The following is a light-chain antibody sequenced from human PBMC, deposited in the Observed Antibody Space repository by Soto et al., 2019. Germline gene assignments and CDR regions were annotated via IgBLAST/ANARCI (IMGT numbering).Light chain of an antibody. CDR1: QSVSSNY. Sequence: EIVLTQSPGTLSLTPGEGGTLSCRASQSVSSNYLAWYQQKPGQAPRLLIYGASIRATGAPDRFSGSGSGTDFTLSISRLEAEDFAVYYCQQYGTSLPWTFGQGTKVEIK. CDR2: GAS. J-gene: IGKJ1*01. CDR3: QQYGTSLPWT. V-gene: IGKV3-20*01.